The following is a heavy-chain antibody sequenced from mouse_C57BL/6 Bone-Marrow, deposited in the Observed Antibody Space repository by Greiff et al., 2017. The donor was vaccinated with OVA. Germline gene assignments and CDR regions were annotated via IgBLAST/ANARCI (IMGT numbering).Heavy chain of an antibody. CDR3: ARGGYASHYYAMDY. J-gene: IGHJ4*01. CDR2: IYPRSGNT. CDR1: GYTFTSYG. Sequence: QVQLQQSGAELARPGASVKLSCKASGYTFTSYGISWVKQRTGQGLEWIGEIYPRSGNTYYNEKFKGKATLTADKSSSTAYMELRSLTSEDSAVYFCARGGYASHYYAMDYWGQGTSVTVSS. V-gene: IGHV1-81*01. D-gene: IGHD2-2*01.